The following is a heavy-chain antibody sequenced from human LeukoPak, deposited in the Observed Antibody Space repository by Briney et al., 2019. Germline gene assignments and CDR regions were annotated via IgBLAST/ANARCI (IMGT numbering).Heavy chain of an antibody. Sequence: GASVKVSCKASGGTFSSYAISWVRQAPGQGLEWMGWISAYSGNTNNAQKLRGRVTMTTDTSTSTAYMELRSLRSDDTAAYYCARVAYASGNYFDYWGQGTLVTVSS. J-gene: IGHJ4*02. CDR3: ARVAYASGNYFDY. V-gene: IGHV1-18*01. CDR2: ISAYSGNT. CDR1: GGTFSSYA. D-gene: IGHD3-10*01.